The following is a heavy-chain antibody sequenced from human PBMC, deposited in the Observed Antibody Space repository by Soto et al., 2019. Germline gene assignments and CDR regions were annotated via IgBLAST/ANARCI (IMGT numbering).Heavy chain of an antibody. CDR2: ISWNSGSI. D-gene: IGHD3-22*01. V-gene: IGHV3-9*01. Sequence: EVQLVESGGGLVQPGRSLRLSCAASGFTFDDYAMHWVRQAPGKGLEWVSGISWNSGSIGYADSVKGRFTISRDNAKNSLYLQMNSLRAEDTAVYYCAKDRLTMIVVGYYFDYWGQGTLVTVSS. J-gene: IGHJ4*02. CDR3: AKDRLTMIVVGYYFDY. CDR1: GFTFDDYA.